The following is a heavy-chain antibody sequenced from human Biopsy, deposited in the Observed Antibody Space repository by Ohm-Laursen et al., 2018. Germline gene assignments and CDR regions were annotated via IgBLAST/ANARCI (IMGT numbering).Heavy chain of an antibody. Sequence: SSVKVFCQVSGRAFTNYAINWARQAPGHGLEWMGGIITVSETAGYAERFQGRVPITADVTTTTAYMDLSGLRSEDTAVYYCVAYPSSGFFENNDDFAMDVWGQGTTVIVSS. V-gene: IGHV1-69*01. CDR3: VAYPSSGFFENNDDFAMDV. CDR2: IITVSETA. J-gene: IGHJ6*02. CDR1: GRAFTNYA. D-gene: IGHD6-19*01.